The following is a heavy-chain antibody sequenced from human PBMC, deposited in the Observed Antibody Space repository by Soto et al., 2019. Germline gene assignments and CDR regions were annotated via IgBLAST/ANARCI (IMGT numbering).Heavy chain of an antibody. CDR2: ISSSSSTI. Sequence: EVQLVESGGGLVQPGGSLRLSCAASGFTFSSYSMNWVRQAPGKGLEWVSYISSSSSTIYYADSVKGRFTISRDNAKNSLYLQMNSLRDEDTAVYYCARVSGRYPLIVIVGATGYYFDYWGQGTLVTVSS. J-gene: IGHJ4*02. D-gene: IGHD1-26*01. CDR1: GFTFSSYS. V-gene: IGHV3-48*02. CDR3: ARVSGRYPLIVIVGATGYYFDY.